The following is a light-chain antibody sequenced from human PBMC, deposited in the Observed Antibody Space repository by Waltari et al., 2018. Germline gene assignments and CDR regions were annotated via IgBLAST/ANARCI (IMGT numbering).Light chain of an antibody. V-gene: IGKV3-20*01. CDR3: QQYGSSVMYT. J-gene: IGKJ2*01. CDR1: QSITKKY. CDR2: GAS. Sequence: RASQSITKKYFAWYQHKPGQAPRLLIYGASSRAAGVPDRFSGSGSGTDFTLTISRLEPEDFAVYYCQQYGSSVMYTFGQGTKLEIK.